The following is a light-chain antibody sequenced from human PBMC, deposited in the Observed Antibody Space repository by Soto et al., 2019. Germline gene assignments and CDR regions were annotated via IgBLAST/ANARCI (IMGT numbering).Light chain of an antibody. J-gene: IGKJ5*01. Sequence: EIVLTQSPGTLSLSPGERATLSCRAIQSVTNSYLAWYQQKPGQAPRLLIYGASSRATGIPDRFSGSGSGTDFTLTLSRLEPEDFAVYYCQQYYGSPGITFGQGTRLEIK. CDR2: GAS. CDR1: QSVTNSY. CDR3: QQYYGSPGIT. V-gene: IGKV3-20*01.